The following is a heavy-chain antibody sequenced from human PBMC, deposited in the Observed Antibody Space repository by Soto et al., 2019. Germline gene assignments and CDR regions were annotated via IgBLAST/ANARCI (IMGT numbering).Heavy chain of an antibody. CDR2: IYYSGST. Sequence: PSETLSLTCNVSGGPINSPDYYWTWIRQSPGKGLEWIGYIYYSGSTHYNPSLKSRVTISVDTSKNQFSLKLSSVTAADTAVYYCARDASGNYDILTGYRYYYMDVWGKGTTVTVSS. J-gene: IGHJ6*03. V-gene: IGHV4-61*08. CDR3: ARDASGNYDILTGYRYYYMDV. CDR1: GGPINSPDYY. D-gene: IGHD3-9*01.